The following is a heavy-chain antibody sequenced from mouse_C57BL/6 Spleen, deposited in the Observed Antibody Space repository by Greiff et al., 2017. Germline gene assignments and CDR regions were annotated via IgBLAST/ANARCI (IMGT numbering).Heavy chain of an antibody. CDR2: IDPETGGT. CDR3: TRDYGTSWRFAY. Sequence: VQLQQSGAELVRPGASVTLSCKASGYTFTDYEMHWVKQTPVHGLEWIGAIDPETGGTAYNQKFKGKAILTADKSSSTAYMELRSLTSEDSAVYYCTRDYGTSWRFAYWGQGTRVTVSA. J-gene: IGHJ3*01. D-gene: IGHD1-1*01. CDR1: GYTFTDYE. V-gene: IGHV1-15*01.